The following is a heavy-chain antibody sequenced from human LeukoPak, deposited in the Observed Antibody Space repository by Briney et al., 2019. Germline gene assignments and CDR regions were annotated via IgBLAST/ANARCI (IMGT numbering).Heavy chain of an antibody. CDR2: VKGNTDGGTT. CDR1: GFTFTDAW. V-gene: IGHV3-15*01. J-gene: IGHJ6*03. Sequence: GGSLRLSCAASGFTFTDAWMSWVRQAPGKGLEWVGRVKGNTDGGTTDYAAPVKGGFTISRDDSQNTLYLQMNSLKTQDTAVYYCTTDLHPNYFYYYMDVWGKGTTVSVSS. CDR3: TTDLHPNYFYYYMDV.